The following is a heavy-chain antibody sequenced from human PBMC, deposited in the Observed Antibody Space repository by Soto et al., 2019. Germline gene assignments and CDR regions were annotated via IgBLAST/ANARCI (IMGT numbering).Heavy chain of an antibody. Sequence: PGESLKISCKGSGYSFTSYWISWVRQMPGKGLEWMGRIDPSDSYTNYSPSFQGHVTISADKSISTAYLQWSSLKASDTAMYHCASPRYSSGWYFDPAYYGMDVWGQGTTVTVSS. D-gene: IGHD6-19*01. CDR2: IDPSDSYT. J-gene: IGHJ6*02. CDR1: GYSFTSYW. V-gene: IGHV5-10-1*01. CDR3: ASPRYSSGWYFDPAYYGMDV.